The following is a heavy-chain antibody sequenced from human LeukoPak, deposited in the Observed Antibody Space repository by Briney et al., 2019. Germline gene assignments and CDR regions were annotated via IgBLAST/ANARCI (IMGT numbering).Heavy chain of an antibody. V-gene: IGHV5-51*01. J-gene: IGHJ4*02. CDR3: ARDLDSRFDS. CDR1: GFSFTSNW. Sequence: GESLKISCKGSGFSFTSNWIGWVRQMPGKGLEWMGIIYPADSDTRYSPSFQSQVTISADTSINTAYLQWTSLKASDTAMYYCARDLDSRFDSWGQGTLVTVSS. D-gene: IGHD3-22*01. CDR2: IYPADSDT.